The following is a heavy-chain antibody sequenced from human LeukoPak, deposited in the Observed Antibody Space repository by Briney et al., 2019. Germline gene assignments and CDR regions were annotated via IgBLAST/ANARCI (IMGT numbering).Heavy chain of an antibody. CDR1: GFTFSSYA. J-gene: IGHJ3*02. V-gene: IGHV3-30-3*01. CDR2: ISYAGSNK. Sequence: GGSLRLSCAASGFTFSSYAMHWVRQAPGKGLEWVAVISYAGSNKFYADSVRGRVTISRDNSKNTLYLQMNNLKTEDTAVYYCARGQHRVTYSDDAFDIWGQGTMVTVSS. CDR3: ARGQHRVTYSDDAFDI. D-gene: IGHD4-11*01.